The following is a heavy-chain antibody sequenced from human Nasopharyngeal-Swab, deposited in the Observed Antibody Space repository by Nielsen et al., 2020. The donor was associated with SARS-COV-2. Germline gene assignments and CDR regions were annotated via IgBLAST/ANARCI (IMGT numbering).Heavy chain of an antibody. D-gene: IGHD6-19*01. J-gene: IGHJ6*03. V-gene: IGHV3-11*06. CDR1: GFTFSDYY. Sequence: GESLKISCAASGFTFSDYYMSWIRQAPGKGLEWVSYISSSSSYTNYADSVKGRFTIPRDNAKNSLYLQMNSLRAEDTAVYYCAREAMGIAVAGTSLGYMDVWGKGTTVTVSS. CDR2: ISSSSSYT. CDR3: AREAMGIAVAGTSLGYMDV.